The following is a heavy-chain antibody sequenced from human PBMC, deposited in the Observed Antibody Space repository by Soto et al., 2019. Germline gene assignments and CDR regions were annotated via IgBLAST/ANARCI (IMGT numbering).Heavy chain of an antibody. CDR1: GGSISRGGYY. D-gene: IGHD6-19*01. CDR2: IYYSGST. J-gene: IGHJ5*02. Sequence: SETLSLTCTVSGGSISRGGYYWSWIRQHPGKGLEWIGYIYYSGSTYYNPSLKSRVTISVDTSKNQFSLKLSSVTAADTAVYYCASCIAGAGTNWFAPWGQGTLVTVSS. CDR3: ASCIAGAGTNWFAP. V-gene: IGHV4-31*03.